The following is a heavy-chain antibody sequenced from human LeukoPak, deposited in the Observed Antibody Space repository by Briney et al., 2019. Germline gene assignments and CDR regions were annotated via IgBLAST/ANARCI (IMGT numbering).Heavy chain of an antibody. CDR2: ICPGDSDT. Sequence: GESLKISCKGSGYSFTTYCIVWVRQMPGKGLEWMGIICPGDSDTRYSPSFQGQVTISADKSISTAYLQWSSLKASDTAMYYCARRAYGPTRYYFDYWGQGTLVTVSS. CDR3: ARRAYGPTRYYFDY. V-gene: IGHV5-51*01. CDR1: GYSFTTYC. D-gene: IGHD4-17*01. J-gene: IGHJ4*02.